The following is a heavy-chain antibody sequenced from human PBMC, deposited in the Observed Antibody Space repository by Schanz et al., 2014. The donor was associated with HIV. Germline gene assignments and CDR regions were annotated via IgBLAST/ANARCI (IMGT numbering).Heavy chain of an antibody. CDR1: GFTFSDYA. Sequence: EVQLLESGGGLVQPGGSLRLSCEASGFTFSDYAMSWARQAPGKGLQWVSTINGDRTYYTGSVKGRFTISRDNSKNTLHLQLNSLRAEDTAIYYCARDLGYYGSGSHNWFDSWGQGTLVAVSS. CDR2: INGDRT. J-gene: IGHJ5*01. D-gene: IGHD3-10*01. CDR3: ARDLGYYGSGSHNWFDS. V-gene: IGHV3-23*01.